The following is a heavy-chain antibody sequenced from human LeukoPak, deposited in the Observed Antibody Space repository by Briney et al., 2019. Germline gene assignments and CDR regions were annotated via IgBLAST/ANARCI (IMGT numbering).Heavy chain of an antibody. Sequence: GGSLRLSCAASGFTFSSYAMSWVRQAPGKGLEWVSAISGSGGSTYYADSVKGRFTISRDNSKNTLYLQMNSLRAEDTAVYYCAKARYYYDSSGYHNWFDPWGQGTLVTVSS. CDR3: AKARYYYDSSGYHNWFDP. J-gene: IGHJ5*02. V-gene: IGHV3-23*01. CDR2: ISGSGGST. D-gene: IGHD3-22*01. CDR1: GFTFSSYA.